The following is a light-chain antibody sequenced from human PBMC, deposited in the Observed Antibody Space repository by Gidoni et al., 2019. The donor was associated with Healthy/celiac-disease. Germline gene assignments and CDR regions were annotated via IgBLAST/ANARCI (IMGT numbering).Light chain of an antibody. CDR3: SSYTSSSTLL. V-gene: IGLV2-14*01. Sequence: QPALTQPAPVSGSPGQPITISFTGTSSDVGGYNYVSLYQQHPGKSPKLMIYDVSNRTSGVSNRFSGSKSGNTASLTISGLQAEDEADYYCSSYTSSSTLLFGGGTKLTVL. CDR1: SSDVGGYNY. J-gene: IGLJ2*01. CDR2: DVS.